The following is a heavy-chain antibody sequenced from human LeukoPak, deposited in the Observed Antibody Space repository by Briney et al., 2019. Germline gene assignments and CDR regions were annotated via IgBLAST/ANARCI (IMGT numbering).Heavy chain of an antibody. V-gene: IGHV3-7*01. CDR3: AKGSGWLIDQ. CDR2: IKQGGSEK. CDR1: GSTFSNYW. D-gene: IGHD6-19*01. Sequence: PGRCLRLSCAASGSTFSNYWTHGVRQAPGRGLEYVANIKQGGSEKLYVDSVRRRFTIPRDDAKNSLSLQMNSLRAEDTAVYYCAKGSGWLIDQWGQGTVVTVSS. J-gene: IGHJ4*02.